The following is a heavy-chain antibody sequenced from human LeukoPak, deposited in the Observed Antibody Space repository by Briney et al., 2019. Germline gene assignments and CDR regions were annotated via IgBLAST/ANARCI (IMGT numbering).Heavy chain of an antibody. J-gene: IGHJ4*02. D-gene: IGHD3-10*01. CDR2: IYHSGST. V-gene: IGHV4-4*02. CDR3: ARETLGADY. CDR1: GGSISSSSW. Sequence: SGTLSLTCAVSGGSISSSSWWSWVRQPPGKGLEWIGEIYHSGSTNYNPSLKSRVTISVDNYKNQFSLKLSSVTAADTAVYYCARETLGADYWGQGNLVTASS.